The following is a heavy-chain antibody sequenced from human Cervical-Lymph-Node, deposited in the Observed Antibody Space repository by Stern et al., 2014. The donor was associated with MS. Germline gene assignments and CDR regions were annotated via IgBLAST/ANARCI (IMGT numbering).Heavy chain of an antibody. J-gene: IGHJ5*02. V-gene: IGHV1-2*02. CDR2: INLKSVAT. D-gene: IGHD3-10*01. CDR3: ASPGVGFDP. Sequence: QLVQSGAEVKKPGASVRVSCKASGYTFTDYYLHGVRQAPGQGLEWMGWINLKSVATNYAQKFQGGVPMTGDPSISPAYMYRRSLTSADTAVFYCASPGVGFDPWGRGPLVTVSS. CDR1: GYTFTDYY.